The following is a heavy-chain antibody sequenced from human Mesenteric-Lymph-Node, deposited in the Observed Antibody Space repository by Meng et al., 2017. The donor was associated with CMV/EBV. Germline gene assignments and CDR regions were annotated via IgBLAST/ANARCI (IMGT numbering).Heavy chain of an antibody. CDR3: TRDLQPGGADV. Sequence: GESLKISCAASGFTFSSYWMHWVRQAPGKGLVWVSRINGDGTSTSYADSVKGRFTISRDNAKSSVYLEMNSLRPEDTALYYCTRDLQPGGADVWGQGTTVTVSS. CDR2: INGDGTST. D-gene: IGHD1-14*01. CDR1: GFTFSSYW. V-gene: IGHV3-74*01. J-gene: IGHJ6*02.